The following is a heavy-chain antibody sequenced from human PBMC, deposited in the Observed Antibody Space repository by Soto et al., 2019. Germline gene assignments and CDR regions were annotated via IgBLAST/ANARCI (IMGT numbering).Heavy chain of an antibody. CDR1: GFTFNTYG. CDR3: ARDRATSGLGGIEY. CDR2: IWYDGSNK. J-gene: IGHJ4*02. V-gene: IGHV3-33*01. Sequence: GGSLRLSCAASGFTFNTYGMHWVRQAPGKGLEWVAVIWYDGSNKYYADSMKGRFTISRDNSKDTLYLQMNSLRAEDTAVYYCARDRATSGLGGIEYWGQGTLVTVSS. D-gene: IGHD3-10*01.